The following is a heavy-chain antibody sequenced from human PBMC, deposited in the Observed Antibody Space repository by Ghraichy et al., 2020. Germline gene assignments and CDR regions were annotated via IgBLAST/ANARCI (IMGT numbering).Heavy chain of an antibody. Sequence: SVKVSCKASGGTFSRYGVSWVRQAPGQGLEWMGGVIPMFGAANYAQMFQGRVTITADESTHTAYMELYTLRSEDTAVYYCARAVLVDCSRANCPPYHLDLWGQGTLVTVSS. CDR2: VIPMFGAA. CDR1: GGTFSRYG. CDR3: ARAVLVDCSRANCPPYHLDL. D-gene: IGHD2-2*01. V-gene: IGHV1-69*13. J-gene: IGHJ5*02.